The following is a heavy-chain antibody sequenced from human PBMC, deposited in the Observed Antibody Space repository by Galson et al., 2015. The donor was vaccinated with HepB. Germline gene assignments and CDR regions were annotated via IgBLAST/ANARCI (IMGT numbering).Heavy chain of an antibody. V-gene: IGHV3-7*01. CDR3: ARGAYDSPFRYFDY. CDR1: GFTFSSYW. CDR2: IKQDGSEK. Sequence: SLRLSCAASGFTFSSYWMIWVRQAPGKGLEWVANIKQDGSEKYYVDSVKGRFTISRDNAGNSLYLQMDSLRVEDTAVYYCARGAYDSPFRYFDYWGQGTLVTVSS. D-gene: IGHD5-12*01. J-gene: IGHJ4*02.